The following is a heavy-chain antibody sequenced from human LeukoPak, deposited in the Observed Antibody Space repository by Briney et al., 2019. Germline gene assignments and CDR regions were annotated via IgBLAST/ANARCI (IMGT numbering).Heavy chain of an antibody. Sequence: GGSLRLSCAASGFTFTSYAMNWVRQAPGKGLEWVSGISGSGGSTYYADSVKGRLIISRDNSKDTLYLQMSSLRAEDTAVYYCAKNFCSSTSCYWITMSFDYWGQGTLVTVSS. CDR2: ISGSGGST. CDR3: AKNFCSSTSCYWITMSFDY. D-gene: IGHD2-2*01. CDR1: GFTFTSYA. V-gene: IGHV3-23*01. J-gene: IGHJ4*02.